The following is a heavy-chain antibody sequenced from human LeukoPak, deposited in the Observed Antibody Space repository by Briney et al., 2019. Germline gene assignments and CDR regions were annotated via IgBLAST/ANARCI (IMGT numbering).Heavy chain of an antibody. J-gene: IGHJ6*02. CDR3: ARGYYYDSSGYYSPFGDYYYGMDV. CDR1: GYTFTGYY. D-gene: IGHD3-22*01. V-gene: IGHV1-2*02. Sequence: GASVKVSCKASGYTFTGYYMHWVRQAPGQGLEWMGWINPNSGGTNYAQKFQGRVTMTRDTSISTAYMELSRLRSDDTAVYYCARGYYYDSSGYYSPFGDYYYGMDVWGQGTTVTVSS. CDR2: INPNSGGT.